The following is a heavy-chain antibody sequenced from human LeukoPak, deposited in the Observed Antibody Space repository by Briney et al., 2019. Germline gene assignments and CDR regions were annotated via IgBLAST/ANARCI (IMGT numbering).Heavy chain of an antibody. D-gene: IGHD3-3*01. Sequence: GGSLRLSCAASGFTFSSYAMSWVRQAPGEGPEWVSAISGSGGSTYYADSVKGRFTISRDNSKNTLYLQMNSLRAEDTAVYYCAKVFPYYDFWSGYPDYYYYGMDVWGQGTTVTVSS. V-gene: IGHV3-23*01. CDR1: GFTFSSYA. CDR2: ISGSGGST. J-gene: IGHJ6*02. CDR3: AKVFPYYDFWSGYPDYYYYGMDV.